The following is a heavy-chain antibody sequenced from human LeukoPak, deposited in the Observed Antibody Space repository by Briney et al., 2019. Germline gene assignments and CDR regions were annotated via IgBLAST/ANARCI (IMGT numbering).Heavy chain of an antibody. CDR2: GGSGGSK. Sequence: PGGSLRLSCAASGFTFTSYGMSWVRQAPGKGLEWVSYGGSGGSKYYANSVKGRFTISRDNSKSTLYLQMDSLTADDTAVYYCAKNRGMDYHSHYMDVWGKGTTVTVSS. D-gene: IGHD3-16*01. V-gene: IGHV3-23*01. J-gene: IGHJ6*03. CDR1: GFTFTSYG. CDR3: AKNRGMDYHSHYMDV.